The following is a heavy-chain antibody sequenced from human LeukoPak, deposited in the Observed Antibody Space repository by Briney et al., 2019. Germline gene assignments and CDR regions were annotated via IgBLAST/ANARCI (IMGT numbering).Heavy chain of an antibody. V-gene: IGHV4-39*01. J-gene: IGHJ4*02. CDR3: ARGRGVVTATHYFDY. D-gene: IGHD2-21*02. CDR1: GGSLSSSSYY. CDR2: IYYSGST. Sequence: PSETLSLTCTVSGGSLSSSSYYWGWIRQPPGKGLEWIGSIYYSGSTYYNPSLKSRVTISVDTSKNQFSLKLSSVTAADTAVYYCARGRGVVTATHYFDYWGQGTLVTVSS.